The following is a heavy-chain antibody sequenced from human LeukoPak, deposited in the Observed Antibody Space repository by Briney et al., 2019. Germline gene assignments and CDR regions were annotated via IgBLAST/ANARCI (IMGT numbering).Heavy chain of an antibody. Sequence: GGSLRLSCVASGFTFSLYWMTWVCQAPGKGLEWVANIKHDGSEKYYVDSVKGRFTISRDNAKKSLYLQMNSLRGEDTAVYYCARGRSTEYWGQGTLVTVSS. V-gene: IGHV3-7*01. CDR1: GFTFSLYW. CDR3: ARGRSTEY. J-gene: IGHJ4*02. CDR2: IKHDGSEK.